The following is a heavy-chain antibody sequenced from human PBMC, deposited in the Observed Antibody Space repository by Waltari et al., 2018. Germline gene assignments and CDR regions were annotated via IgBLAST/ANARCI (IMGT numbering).Heavy chain of an antibody. Sequence: LQLQESGPGLVKPSAPLSLTCTVSGDSISSSSYFWGWIRQPPGKGPEWIASIYYSGSTYYNPSLKSRVTISVDTSKNQFSLKLSSVTAADTAVYYCARTVAGFIGSWYFDLWGRGTLVTVSS. D-gene: IGHD6-19*01. CDR3: ARTVAGFIGSWYFDL. CDR1: GDSISSSSYF. CDR2: IYYSGST. J-gene: IGHJ2*01. V-gene: IGHV4-39*01.